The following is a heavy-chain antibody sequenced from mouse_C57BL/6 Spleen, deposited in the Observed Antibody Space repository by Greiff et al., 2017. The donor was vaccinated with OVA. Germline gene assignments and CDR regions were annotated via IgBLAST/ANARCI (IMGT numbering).Heavy chain of an antibody. CDR1: GYAFSSSW. J-gene: IGHJ3*01. V-gene: IGHV1-82*01. D-gene: IGHD1-1*01. CDR3: ARSFTTVVATEAY. CDR2: IYPGDGDT. Sequence: QVQLQQSGPELVKPGASVTISCKASGYAFSSSWMNWVKQRPGKGLEWIGRIYPGDGDTNYNGKFKGKATLTAYKSSSTAYMQLSSLTSEDSAVYFCARSFTTVVATEAYWGQGTLVTVSA.